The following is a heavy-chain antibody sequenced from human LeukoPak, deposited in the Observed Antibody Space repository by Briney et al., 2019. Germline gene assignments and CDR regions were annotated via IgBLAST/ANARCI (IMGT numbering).Heavy chain of an antibody. CDR2: IKNDGSRT. CDR1: GFTFSNYW. D-gene: IGHD2-15*01. CDR3: ARELPFDY. Sequence: GGSLRLSCAASGFTFSNYWMHWVRQAPGKGLVWVSRIKNDGSRTDYADSVKGRFTLSRDNAKNTLYLQMNSLRAEDTAVYYCARELPFDYWGQGTLVTVSS. J-gene: IGHJ4*02. V-gene: IGHV3-74*01.